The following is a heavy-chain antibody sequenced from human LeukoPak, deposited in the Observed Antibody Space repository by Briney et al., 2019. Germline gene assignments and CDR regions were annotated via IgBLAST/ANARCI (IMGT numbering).Heavy chain of an antibody. CDR3: ARGGFDY. CDR2: TSSNGGST. J-gene: IGHJ4*02. V-gene: IGHV3-64*01. CDR1: GFTFSSYA. Sequence: GGSLRLSCAASGFTFSSYAMHWVRQAPGKGLEYVSATSSNGGSTYYANSVKGRFTISRDNSKNTLYLQMGSLRAEDMAVYYCARGGFDYWGQGTLVTVSS.